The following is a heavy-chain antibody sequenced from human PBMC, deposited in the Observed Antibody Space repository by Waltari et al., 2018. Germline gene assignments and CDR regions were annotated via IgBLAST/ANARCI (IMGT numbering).Heavy chain of an antibody. CDR3: ARISVAAAGTGFDY. V-gene: IGHV2-70*04. CDR2: IYWYDDK. CDR1: GFSLTTSGMR. Sequence: QVTLKESGPALVKPTQTLTLTCTFSGFSLTTSGMRMTWIRQPPGKAVEGLVRIYWYDDKFYSTSLKTRLTISKDTSKNQVVLIMTNIDPVDTATYYCARISVAAAGTGFDYWGQGTLVTVSS. J-gene: IGHJ4*02. D-gene: IGHD6-13*01.